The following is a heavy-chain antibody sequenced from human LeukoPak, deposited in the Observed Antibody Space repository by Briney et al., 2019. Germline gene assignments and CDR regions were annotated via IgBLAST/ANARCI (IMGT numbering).Heavy chain of an antibody. D-gene: IGHD1-26*01. CDR2: IYTSGST. CDR1: GGSISSYY. CDR3: AREIRFGGSYYFDY. Sequence: SETLSLTCTVSGGSISSYYWSWIRQPAGKGLEWIGRIYTSGSTNYNPSLKSRVTMSVDTSKNQFSLKLSSVTAADTAVYYCAREIRFGGSYYFDYWGQGTLVTVSS. J-gene: IGHJ4*02. V-gene: IGHV4-4*07.